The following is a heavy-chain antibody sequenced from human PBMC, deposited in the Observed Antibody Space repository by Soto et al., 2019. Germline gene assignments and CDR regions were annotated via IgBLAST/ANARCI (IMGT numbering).Heavy chain of an antibody. CDR2: FDPEDGET. V-gene: IGHV1-24*01. D-gene: IGHD3-9*01. CDR1: GYTLTELS. CDR3: ATGRLRYFDWLLPDNYYYYYGMDV. J-gene: IGHJ6*02. Sequence: ASVKVSCKVSGYTLTELSMHWVRQAPGKGLEWMGGFDPEDGETIYAQKFQGRVTMTEDTSTDTAYMELSSLRSEDTAVYYCATGRLRYFDWLLPDNYYYYYGMDVWGQGTTVTVSS.